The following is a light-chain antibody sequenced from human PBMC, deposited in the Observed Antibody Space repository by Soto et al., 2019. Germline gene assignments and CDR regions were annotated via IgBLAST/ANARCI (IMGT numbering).Light chain of an antibody. J-gene: IGKJ1*01. CDR2: STS. Sequence: DIQMTQSPSSVSASVGDRVTITCRASQSISYYLNWYQQKQGRAPRLLIHSTSTLQSGVPSKFSCSASGTDFTPAISTLQPGGCGTYYCQKSYSNPGKFRQGTKVDIK. CDR1: QSISYY. CDR3: QKSYSNPGK. V-gene: IGKV1-39*01.